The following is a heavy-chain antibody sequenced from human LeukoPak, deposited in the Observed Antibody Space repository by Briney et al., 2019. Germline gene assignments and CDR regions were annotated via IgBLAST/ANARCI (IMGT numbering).Heavy chain of an antibody. Sequence: AGGSLRLSCAASGFTFSTFAMLWVRQPRGKGLEWVSSIFPSGGEIHYADSVRGRFTTSRDNSKSTLSLQMNSLRAEDTAIYYCVTYRQVMLPFEAWGQGTLVTVSS. CDR3: VTYRQVMLPFEA. D-gene: IGHD5-18*01. J-gene: IGHJ5*02. CDR2: IFPSGGEI. CDR1: GFTFSTFA. V-gene: IGHV3-23*01.